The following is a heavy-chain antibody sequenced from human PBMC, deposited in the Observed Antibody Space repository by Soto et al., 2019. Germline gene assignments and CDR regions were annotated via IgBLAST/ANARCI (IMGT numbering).Heavy chain of an antibody. CDR1: YS. Sequence: YSVCWLRQQKGKGLEWIGYIYHSGSTYYNPSLKSRVTISVDRSKNQFSLKLSSVTAADTAVYYCVRVCGTASSQKDFDPWRHG. CDR3: VRVCGTASSQKDFDP. D-gene: IGHD2-21*01. CDR2: IYHSGST. J-gene: IGHJ5*02. V-gene: IGHV4-30-2*01.